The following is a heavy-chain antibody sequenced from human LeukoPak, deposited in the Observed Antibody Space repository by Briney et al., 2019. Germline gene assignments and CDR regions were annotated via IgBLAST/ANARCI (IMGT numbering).Heavy chain of an antibody. Sequence: SGTRSPTCAAYGGPSSGYYWSGFPHPPGKGRGWIGEINHSGSTNYNPSLKSRVTISVDTSKNQFSLKLSSVTAADTAVYYCARGRGVVPEPYYFDYWGQGTLVTVSS. D-gene: IGHD2-2*01. CDR2: INHSGST. CDR1: GGPSSGYY. J-gene: IGHJ4*02. V-gene: IGHV4-34*01. CDR3: ARGRGVVPEPYYFDY.